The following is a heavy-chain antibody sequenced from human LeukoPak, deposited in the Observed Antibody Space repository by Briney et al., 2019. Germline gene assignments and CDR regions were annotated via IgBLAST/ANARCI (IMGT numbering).Heavy chain of an antibody. D-gene: IGHD6-13*01. J-gene: IGHJ6*03. CDR2: ISWNSDTI. Sequence: GRSLRLSCVASGFSFDDYAMHWVRHAPGKGLEWVSGISWNSDTIDYAYSVKGRFTVSRDNAKNTLYLQMNSLRAEDMALYYCAKDKGSSWFYHMDVWGKGTTVTVSS. CDR1: GFSFDDYA. CDR3: AKDKGSSWFYHMDV. V-gene: IGHV3-9*03.